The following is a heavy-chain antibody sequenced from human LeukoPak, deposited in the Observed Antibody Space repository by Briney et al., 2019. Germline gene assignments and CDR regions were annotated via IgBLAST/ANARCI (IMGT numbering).Heavy chain of an antibody. CDR3: ARVRRRRSNSFDY. D-gene: IGHD3-10*01. J-gene: IGHJ4*02. CDR1: GGSFTSSSYY. V-gene: IGHV4-39*07. Sequence: SEILSLTCSVSGGSFTSSSYYWGWIRQPPAKGLEWIGNIYYTGSAYFNPSLKSRLTLSVDASKTQFFLKLSSVTAADTAVYYCARVRRRRSNSFDYWGQGSLVTVSS. CDR2: IYYTGSA.